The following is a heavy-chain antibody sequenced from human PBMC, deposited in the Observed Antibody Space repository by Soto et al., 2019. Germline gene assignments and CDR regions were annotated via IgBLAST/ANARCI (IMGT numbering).Heavy chain of an antibody. CDR3: AKALEHDHVWGSYRYPCFDD. D-gene: IGHD3-16*02. CDR1: GFTFSSYS. CDR2: ISGSGGST. V-gene: IGHV3-23*01. Sequence: XGSLRLTFAASGFTFSSYSMSWVRQAPGKGLEWVSAISGSGGSTYYADSVKGRFTISRDNSKNTLYLQMNSLRAEDTAVYYCAKALEHDHVWGSYRYPCFDDWGQGTLVTVSS. J-gene: IGHJ4*02.